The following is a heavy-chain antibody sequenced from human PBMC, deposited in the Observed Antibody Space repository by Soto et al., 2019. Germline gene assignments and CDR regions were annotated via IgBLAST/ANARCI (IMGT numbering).Heavy chain of an antibody. D-gene: IGHD2-15*01. V-gene: IGHV1-18*01. CDR3: ASEYCSGGRCYPGASYYGIDA. Sequence: QVQLVQSGAEVKKPGASVKVSCKASGYTFTSYGISWVRQAPGQGLEWMGWISAYNGNTNYAQKLQGRVTMTTDTSTSTAHLELGSLRSDDTAVYYCASEYCSGGRCYPGASYYGIDAWGQGTTVTVSS. CDR2: ISAYNGNT. J-gene: IGHJ6*02. CDR1: GYTFTSYG.